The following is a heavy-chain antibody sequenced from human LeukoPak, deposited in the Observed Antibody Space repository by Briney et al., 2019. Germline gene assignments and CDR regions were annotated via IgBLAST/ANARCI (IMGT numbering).Heavy chain of an antibody. Sequence: ASVKVSCKASGYTFTSYYMHWVRQAPGQGLEWMGIINPSGGSTSYAQKFQGRVTMTRDTSTSTAYMELSSLRSEDTAVYYCARDPQTTVVTYLFDYWGQGTLVTVSS. CDR2: INPSGGST. CDR3: ARDPQTTVVTYLFDY. V-gene: IGHV1-46*01. J-gene: IGHJ4*02. CDR1: GYTFTSYY. D-gene: IGHD4-23*01.